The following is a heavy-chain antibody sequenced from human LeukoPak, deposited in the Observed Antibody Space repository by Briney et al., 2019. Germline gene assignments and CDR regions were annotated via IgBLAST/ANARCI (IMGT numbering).Heavy chain of an antibody. Sequence: GGSLRLSCAASGFTVSSNYMSWVRQAPGKGLEWVSVIYSGGSTYYADSVKGRFTISRDNSKNTLYVQMNSLRAEDTAVYYCASEGGDYYDSRGYYSVYWGQGTLVTVSS. CDR3: ASEGGDYYDSRGYYSVY. CDR2: IYSGGST. J-gene: IGHJ4*02. D-gene: IGHD3-22*01. CDR1: GFTVSSNY. V-gene: IGHV3-66*01.